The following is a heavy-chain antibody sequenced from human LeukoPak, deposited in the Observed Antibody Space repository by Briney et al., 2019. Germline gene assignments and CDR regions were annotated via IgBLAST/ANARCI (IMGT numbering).Heavy chain of an antibody. CDR3: ARDAKDELVRRDYYYMDV. CDR1: GYGFTNYY. V-gene: IGHV1-46*01. D-gene: IGHD4/OR15-4a*01. Sequence: ASVRLSCKASGYGFTNYYIHWVRQAPGQGVGGMGIIGSNGVATAFAQRFQDRVTMTSDTSTSTVYMELRSLRFDDTATYYCARDAKDELVRRDYYYMDVWGKGTTVTVSS. CDR2: IGSNGVAT. J-gene: IGHJ6*03.